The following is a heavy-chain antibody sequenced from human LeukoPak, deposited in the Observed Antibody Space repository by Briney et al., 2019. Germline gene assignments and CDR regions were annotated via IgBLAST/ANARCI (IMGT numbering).Heavy chain of an antibody. CDR3: AKLWNIVGALYMDV. D-gene: IGHD1-26*01. V-gene: IGHV4-4*09. CDR1: GGSISDY. CDR2: IYRGGTI. Sequence: NPSETLSLTCSVSGGSISDYWSWIRQPPGKGLEWIGYIYRGGTINYNPSVKSRVTMSLDTSKNQISLMLNSVTAADTAVYYCAKLWNIVGALYMDVWGKGTTVTVSS. J-gene: IGHJ6*03.